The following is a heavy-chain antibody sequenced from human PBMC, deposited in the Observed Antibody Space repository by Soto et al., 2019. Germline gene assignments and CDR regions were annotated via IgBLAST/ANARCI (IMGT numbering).Heavy chain of an antibody. CDR1: GYTFTSYA. D-gene: IGHD3-9*01. V-gene: IGHV1-3*01. Sequence: ASVKVSCKASGYTFTSYAMHWVRQAPGQRLEWMGWINAGNGNTKYSQKFQGRVTITRDTSASTAYMELSSLRSEDTAVYYCAREYSDILTGYYWIDYWGQGTLVTVSS. J-gene: IGHJ4*02. CDR2: INAGNGNT. CDR3: AREYSDILTGYYWIDY.